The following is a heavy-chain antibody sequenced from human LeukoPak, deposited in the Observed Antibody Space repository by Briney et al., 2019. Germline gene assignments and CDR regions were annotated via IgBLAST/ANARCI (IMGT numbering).Heavy chain of an antibody. CDR2: IIVGSGNT. CDR3: AAKIYGCNPGCFSFEN. J-gene: IGHJ3*02. CDR1: GFTFTNSA. V-gene: IGHV1-58*01. D-gene: IGHD4-23*01. Sequence: SVKVSCKASGFTFTNSAVQWVRQARGQRLEWIGWIIVGSGNTNYAQKVQERITITRDMSTSTAYMELSSLGSEDTAVYYCAAKIYGCNPGCFSFENWGQGTMGTGSS.